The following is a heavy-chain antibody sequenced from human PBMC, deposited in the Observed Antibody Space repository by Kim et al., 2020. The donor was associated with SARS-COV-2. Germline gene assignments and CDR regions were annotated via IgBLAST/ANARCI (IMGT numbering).Heavy chain of an antibody. CDR3: SRGRAGVVPAPVLGLGPYYEYYIMDV. V-gene: IGHV4-34*01. CDR1: GGSFSGYS. CDR2: INHSGST. J-gene: IGHJ6*02. D-gene: IGHD5-18*01. Sequence: SETLSLTCAVYGGSFSGYSWTWIRQPPGKGLEWIGEINHSGSTNSNPSLQRRVSISIDTSKNQFSLRLRSVTAADTAVYYCSRGRAGVVPAPVLGLGPYYEYYIMDVWGRGTAVTVSS.